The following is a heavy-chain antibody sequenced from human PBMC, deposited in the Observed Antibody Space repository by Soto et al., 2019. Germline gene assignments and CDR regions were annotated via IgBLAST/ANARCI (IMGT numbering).Heavy chain of an antibody. J-gene: IGHJ4*02. CDR1: GCTFINNA. V-gene: IGHV1-18*04. CDR2: ISTENGNT. CDR3: ARDSSSGTFDN. D-gene: IGHD3-22*01. Sequence: GASVKVSCKASGCTFINNAITWVRQAPGQGLEWMGWISTENGNTNYAQNLQGRVILTRDRSTNTAYMELRSLRPEDTATYYCARDSSSGTFDNWGQGALVTVSS.